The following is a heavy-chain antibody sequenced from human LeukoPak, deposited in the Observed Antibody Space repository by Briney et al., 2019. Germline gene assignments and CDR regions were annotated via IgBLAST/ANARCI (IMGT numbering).Heavy chain of an antibody. D-gene: IGHD6-13*01. Sequence: GGSLRLSCAASGFTFSSYTMNWVRQAPGKGLEWVSSISGSSRHKYYADSVKGRFTISRDNAKNPLCLQMNSLRAEDTAVYYCARTANFAAGYYIDYWGQGTLVTVSS. CDR3: ARTANFAAGYYIDY. CDR1: GFTFSSYT. CDR2: ISGSSRHK. V-gene: IGHV3-21*01. J-gene: IGHJ4*02.